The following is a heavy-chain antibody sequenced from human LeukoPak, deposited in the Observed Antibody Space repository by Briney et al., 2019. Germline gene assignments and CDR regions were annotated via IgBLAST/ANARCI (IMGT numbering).Heavy chain of an antibody. V-gene: IGHV3-30-3*01. CDR1: GFSFSSYA. D-gene: IGHD6-19*01. J-gene: IGHJ4*02. CDR3: ARAYSSGWYGDFDY. CDR2: ISYDASNK. Sequence: GGSLRLSCAASGFSFSSYAMHWVRQAPGKGLEWVAVISYDASNKYYADSVKGRFTISRDNSKNTLYLQMNNLRAEDTAVYYCARAYSSGWYGDFDYWGQGTLVTVSS.